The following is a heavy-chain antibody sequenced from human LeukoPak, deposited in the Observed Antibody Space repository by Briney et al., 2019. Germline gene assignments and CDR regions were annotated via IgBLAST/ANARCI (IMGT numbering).Heavy chain of an antibody. CDR3: TKDRIAAGN. Sequence: GRSLRLSCAASGFTFDDYAMHWVRQAPGKGLEWVSGISWNSGSIGYADSVKGRFTISRDNAKNSLYLQMNSLRAEDTALYYCTKDRIAAGNWGQGTLVTVSS. D-gene: IGHD6-13*01. J-gene: IGHJ4*02. CDR2: ISWNSGSI. V-gene: IGHV3-9*01. CDR1: GFTFDDYA.